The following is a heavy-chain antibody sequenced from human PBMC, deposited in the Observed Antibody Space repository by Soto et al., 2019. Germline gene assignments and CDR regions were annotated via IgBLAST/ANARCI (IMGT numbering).Heavy chain of an antibody. CDR2: IYYSGST. CDR1: GGSISSYY. J-gene: IGHJ4*02. D-gene: IGHD3-22*01. CDR3: ARDYGYYFGDY. Sequence: SETLSLTCTVSGGSISSYYRSWIRQPPGKGLEWIGYIYYSGSTNYNPSLKSRVTISVDTSKNQFSLKLSSVTAADTAVYYCARDYGYYFGDYWGQGTLVTVSS. V-gene: IGHV4-59*01.